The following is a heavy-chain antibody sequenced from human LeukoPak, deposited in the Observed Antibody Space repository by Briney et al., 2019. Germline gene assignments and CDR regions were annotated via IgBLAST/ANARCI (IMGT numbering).Heavy chain of an antibody. CDR3: ARRRHNFDFYDV. D-gene: IGHD3/OR15-3a*01. V-gene: IGHV4-39*01. CDR2: TFYTGRT. CDR1: GDSIISNIYW. J-gene: IGHJ3*01. Sequence: SETLSLTCTVSGDSIISNIYWWDWVRLPPGMGLEWIGATFYTGRTFYGPSLKSRVTISVDTSKNQFSLDLSSATAADTAVYYCARRRHNFDFYDVWGQGTRVTVSS.